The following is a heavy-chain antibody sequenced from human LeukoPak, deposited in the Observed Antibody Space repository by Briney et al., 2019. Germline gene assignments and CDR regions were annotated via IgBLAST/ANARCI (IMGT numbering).Heavy chain of an antibody. CDR3: ATLIAVAGTAYFDY. Sequence: GGSLRLSCAASGFTFSSYAMSWVRQAPGRGLEWVSAISGSGGSTYYADSVKGRFTISRDNSKNTLYLQMNSLRAEDTAVYYCATLIAVAGTAYFDYWGQGTLVTVSS. D-gene: IGHD6-19*01. CDR1: GFTFSSYA. CDR2: ISGSGGST. V-gene: IGHV3-23*01. J-gene: IGHJ4*02.